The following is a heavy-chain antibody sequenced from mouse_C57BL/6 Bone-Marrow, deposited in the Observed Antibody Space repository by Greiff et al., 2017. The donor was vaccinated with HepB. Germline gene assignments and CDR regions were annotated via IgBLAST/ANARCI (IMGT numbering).Heavy chain of an antibody. J-gene: IGHJ4*01. V-gene: IGHV5-4*03. CDR3: ARGMGYDYDGDYAMDY. Sequence: LVESGGGLVKPGGSLKLSCAASGFTFSSYAMSWVRQTPEKRLEWVATISDGGSYTYYPDNVKGRFTISRDNAKNNLYLQMSHLKSEDTAMYYCARGMGYDYDGDYAMDYWGQGTSVTVSS. CDR2: ISDGGSYT. CDR1: GFTFSSYA. D-gene: IGHD2-4*01.